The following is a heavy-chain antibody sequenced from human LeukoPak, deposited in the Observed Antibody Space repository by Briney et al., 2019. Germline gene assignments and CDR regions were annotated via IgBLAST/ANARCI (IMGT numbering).Heavy chain of an antibody. V-gene: IGHV3-7*01. CDR3: ARDDGDV. CDR2: INEDGSGK. J-gene: IGHJ6*04. Sequence: VGSLRLSCVSSGFTLSNYWMKWVRQAPGKGLEWVASINEDGSGKFSVGSVKDRITISRDNTRNSLDLQINSLTVEDTAIYYCARDDGDVWGTGTTVTVSS. CDR1: GFTLSNYW.